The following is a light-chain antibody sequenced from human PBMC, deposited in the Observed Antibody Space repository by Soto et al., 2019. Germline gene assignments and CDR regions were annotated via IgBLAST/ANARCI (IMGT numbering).Light chain of an antibody. CDR3: SSYTSSSTLV. J-gene: IGLJ3*02. V-gene: IGLV2-14*01. CDR1: SSDVGGYNY. Sequence: QSALTQPASGSGSPGQSITISCTGTSSDVGGYNYVSWYQHHPGKAPKVIIYEVSNRPSGVSSRFSGSKSGNTASLTISGLQAEDDADYFCSSYTSSSTLVFGGGTKLTVL. CDR2: EVS.